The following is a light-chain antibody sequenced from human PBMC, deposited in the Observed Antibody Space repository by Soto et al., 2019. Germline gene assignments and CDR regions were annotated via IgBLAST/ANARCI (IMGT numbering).Light chain of an antibody. Sequence: QSALTQPPSASGSPGQSVTISCTGTSRDVGGYNYVSWYQQHPGKAPKLIISEVSKRPSGVPDRFSGSKSGNTASLSVSGLQAHDEADYYCSSYAGSNNLVFGGGTKLTVL. CDR2: EVS. J-gene: IGLJ3*02. V-gene: IGLV2-8*01. CDR3: SSYAGSNNLV. CDR1: SRDVGGYNY.